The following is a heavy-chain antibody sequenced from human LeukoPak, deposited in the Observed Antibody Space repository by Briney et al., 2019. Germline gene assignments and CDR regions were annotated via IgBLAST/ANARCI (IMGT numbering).Heavy chain of an antibody. D-gene: IGHD2/OR15-2a*01. CDR2: IYPLETT. CDR1: GDSVNSGAYY. J-gene: IGHJ4*02. Sequence: SETLSLTCTVSGDSVNSGAYYWSWLRQPAGKEPEWIGRIYPLETTNYNPSLKSRVAISVDTSKNQFSLKLTSVSAADTAMYYCTRDMEYPGAGFDLWGQGIPVTVSS. CDR3: TRDMEYPGAGFDL. V-gene: IGHV4-61*02.